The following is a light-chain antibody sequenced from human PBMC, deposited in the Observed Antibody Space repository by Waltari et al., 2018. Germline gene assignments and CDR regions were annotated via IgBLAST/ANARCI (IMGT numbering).Light chain of an antibody. V-gene: IGKV2-28*01. J-gene: IGKJ3*01. CDR1: QSLLHGNGLNY. CDR2: LGS. Sequence: DIVMTQSPLSLPVTPGEPASISCRSSQSLLHGNGLNYLDWYLQKPGQSQQLLIYLGSNRASGVPDRSSGSGSGTDFTLKISRVEADDVGVYYCMQALQTPFIFGPGTKLDVK. CDR3: MQALQTPFI.